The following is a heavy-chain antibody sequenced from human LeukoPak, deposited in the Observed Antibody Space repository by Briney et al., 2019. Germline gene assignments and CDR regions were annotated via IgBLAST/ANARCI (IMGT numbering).Heavy chain of an antibody. V-gene: IGHV3-30*18. D-gene: IGHD5-24*01. CDR2: ISYDGSNK. CDR3: AKLSGMATMG. CDR1: GFTFSSYG. J-gene: IGHJ4*02. Sequence: QPGGSLRLSCAASGFTFSSYGMHWVRQAPGKGLEWVAVISYDGSNKYYADSVKGRFTISRDNSKNTLYLQMNSLRAEDTAVYYCAKLSGMATMGGGRGTLVTVSS.